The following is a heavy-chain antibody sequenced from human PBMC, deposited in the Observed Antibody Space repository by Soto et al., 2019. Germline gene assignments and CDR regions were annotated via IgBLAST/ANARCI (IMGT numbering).Heavy chain of an antibody. J-gene: IGHJ3*02. CDR2: IRAYNGNT. Sequence: ASVKVSCKASGYTFTSYGISWVRQAPGQGLEWMGWIRAYNGNTNYAQKLQGRVAMTTDTSTSTAYMELRSLRSDDTAVYYCASGGSYYYDSSGSAFDIWGQGTMVTVSS. D-gene: IGHD3-22*01. V-gene: IGHV1-18*01. CDR1: GYTFTSYG. CDR3: ASGGSYYYDSSGSAFDI.